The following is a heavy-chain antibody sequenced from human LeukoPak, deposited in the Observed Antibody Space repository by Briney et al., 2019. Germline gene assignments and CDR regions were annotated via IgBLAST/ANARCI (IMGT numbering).Heavy chain of an antibody. D-gene: IGHD3-10*01. J-gene: IGHJ5*02. CDR1: GGSFSGYY. Sequence: SETLSLTRAVYGGSFSGYYWSWIRQPPGKGLEWIGEINHSGSTNYNPSLKSRVTISVETSKNQFSLKLKSVTAADTAVYYCARGGYYGSGNDFRFDPWGQGTLVTVSS. CDR2: INHSGST. CDR3: ARGGYYGSGNDFRFDP. V-gene: IGHV4-34*01.